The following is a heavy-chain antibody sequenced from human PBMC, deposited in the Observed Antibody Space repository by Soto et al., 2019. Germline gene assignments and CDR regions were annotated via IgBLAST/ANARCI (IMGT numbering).Heavy chain of an antibody. CDR2: ISGSVAST. Sequence: EVQLLESGGGLVQPGGSLRLSCAASGFSFSSYAMNWVRQAPGEGLEWVSTISGSVASTDYADSVKGRFTSSRDNSRNTLYLQMNSLRAEDTAVYYCAKDRGSGSNFYYYYMDVWGKGTTVTVSS. D-gene: IGHD3-10*01. CDR3: AKDRGSGSNFYYYYMDV. V-gene: IGHV3-23*01. CDR1: GFSFSSYA. J-gene: IGHJ6*03.